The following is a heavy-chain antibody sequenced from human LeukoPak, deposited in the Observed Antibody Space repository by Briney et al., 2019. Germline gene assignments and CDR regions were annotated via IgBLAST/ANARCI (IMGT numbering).Heavy chain of an antibody. V-gene: IGHV5-51*01. Sequence: GESLKISRKGSGYSFTNFWIGWVRQMPGKGLEWMGIIYPGDSDTRYSPSFQGQVTISADKSISTAYLQWSSLKASDTAMYYCARFGVYCSSTSCWVDYWGQGTLVTVSS. J-gene: IGHJ4*02. CDR3: ARFGVYCSSTSCWVDY. CDR1: GYSFTNFW. D-gene: IGHD2-2*01. CDR2: IYPGDSDT.